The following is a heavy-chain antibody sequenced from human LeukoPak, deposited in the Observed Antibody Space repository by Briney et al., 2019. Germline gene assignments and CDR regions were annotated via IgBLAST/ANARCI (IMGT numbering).Heavy chain of an antibody. CDR2: IYYSGST. D-gene: IGHD6-19*01. V-gene: IGHV4-39*01. CDR1: GGSISSSSYY. CDR3: ARLTYSSGLYNWFDP. Sequence: PSETLSLTCTVSGGSISSSSYYWGWVRRPPGKGLEWIGSIYYSGSTYYNPSLKSRVTISVDTSKNQFSLKLSSVTAADTAVYYCARLTYSSGLYNWFDPWGQGTLVTVSS. J-gene: IGHJ5*02.